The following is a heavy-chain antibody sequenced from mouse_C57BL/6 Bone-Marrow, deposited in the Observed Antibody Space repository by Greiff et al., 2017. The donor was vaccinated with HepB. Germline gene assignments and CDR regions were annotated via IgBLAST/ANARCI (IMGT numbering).Heavy chain of an antibody. D-gene: IGHD2-3*01. CDR3: ARNFYDGYWAWFAY. CDR2: IWSGGST. J-gene: IGHJ3*01. Sequence: VQLQQSGPGLVQPSQSLSITCTVSGFSLTSYGVHWVRQSPGKGLEWLGVIWSGGSTVYNAAFISRLSISKDNSKSQVFFKMNSLQADDTAIYYCARNFYDGYWAWFAYWGQGTLVTVSA. CDR1: GFSLTSYG. V-gene: IGHV2-2*01.